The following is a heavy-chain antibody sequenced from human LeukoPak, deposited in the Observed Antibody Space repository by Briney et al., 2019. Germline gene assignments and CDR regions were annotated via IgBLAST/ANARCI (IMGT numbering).Heavy chain of an antibody. CDR1: GFTFSSYA. Sequence: GGSLRLSCAASGFTFSSYAMHWVRQAPGKGLEWVAVISYDGSNKYYADSVKGRFTISRDNSKNTLYLQMNSLRAEDTAVYYCARARGYSYGWSYWGQVTLVTVSS. D-gene: IGHD5-18*01. J-gene: IGHJ4*02. CDR2: ISYDGSNK. CDR3: ARARGYSYGWSY. V-gene: IGHV3-30-3*01.